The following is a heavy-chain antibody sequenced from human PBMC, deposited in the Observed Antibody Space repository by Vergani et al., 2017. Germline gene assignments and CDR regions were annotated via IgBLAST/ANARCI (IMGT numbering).Heavy chain of an antibody. D-gene: IGHD3-3*01. V-gene: IGHV4-34*01. CDR2: INHSGST. J-gene: IGHJ5*02. CDR3: ARRSFGVVHSWFDP. Sequence: QVQLQQWGAGLLKPSETLSLTCAVYGGSFSGYYWSWIRQPPGKGLEWIGEINHSGSTNYNPSLKSRVTISVDTSKNQFSLKLSSVTAADTAVYYCARRSFGVVHSWFDPWGQGTLVTGSS. CDR1: GGSFSGYY.